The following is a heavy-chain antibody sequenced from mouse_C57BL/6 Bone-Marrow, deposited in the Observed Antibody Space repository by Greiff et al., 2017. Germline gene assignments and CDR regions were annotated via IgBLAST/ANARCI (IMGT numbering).Heavy chain of an antibody. CDR3: ARGDGGEGFAY. CDR2: ISSGSSTI. V-gene: IGHV5-17*01. Sequence: DVKLQESGGGLVKPGGSLKLSCAASGFTFSDYGMHWVRHAPEKGLAWVAYISSGSSTIYYADTVKGRFTISRDNAKNTLFLQMTSLRSEDTAMYYCARGDGGEGFAYWGQGTLVTVSA. D-gene: IGHD3-3*01. CDR1: GFTFSDYG. J-gene: IGHJ3*01.